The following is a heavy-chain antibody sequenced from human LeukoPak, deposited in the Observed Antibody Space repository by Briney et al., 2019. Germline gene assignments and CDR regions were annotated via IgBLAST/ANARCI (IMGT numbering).Heavy chain of an antibody. Sequence: GGSLRVSCAASGFTFSSYSMNWVRQAPGKGLEWVSSISSSSSYIYYADSVKGRFTISRDNAKNSLYLQMNSLRAEDTAVYYCASLVPAAITLFDYWGQGTLVTVSS. J-gene: IGHJ4*02. CDR2: ISSSSSYI. V-gene: IGHV3-21*01. D-gene: IGHD2-2*01. CDR3: ASLVPAAITLFDY. CDR1: GFTFSSYS.